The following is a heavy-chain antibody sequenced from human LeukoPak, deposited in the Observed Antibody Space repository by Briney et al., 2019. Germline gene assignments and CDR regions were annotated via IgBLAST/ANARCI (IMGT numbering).Heavy chain of an antibody. CDR3: ARRSRSGFFDY. D-gene: IGHD3-10*01. CDR2: VYSSGST. V-gene: IGHV4-39*01. CDR1: GGSINSNTYY. J-gene: IGHJ4*02. Sequence: SAPLSLTCAVSGGSINSNTYYWGWIRQPPGKGLEWIGSVYSSGSTYYNPSLKSRVAISADTSKNQFSLRLSSVTAPDTAVYYCARRSRSGFFDYWGQGTLVTVSS.